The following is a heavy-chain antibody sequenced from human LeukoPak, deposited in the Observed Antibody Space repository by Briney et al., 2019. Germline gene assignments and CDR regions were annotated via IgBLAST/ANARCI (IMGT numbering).Heavy chain of an antibody. Sequence: SETLSLTCTVSGGSISSYYWSWIRQPPGKGLEWIGYIYYSGSTNYNPSLKSRVTISVDTSKNQFSLKLSSVTAADTAVYYCARRSYVWGSYDDPWGQGTLVTVSS. V-gene: IGHV4-59*08. CDR3: ARRSYVWGSYDDP. CDR2: IYYSGST. CDR1: GGSISSYY. J-gene: IGHJ5*02. D-gene: IGHD3-16*01.